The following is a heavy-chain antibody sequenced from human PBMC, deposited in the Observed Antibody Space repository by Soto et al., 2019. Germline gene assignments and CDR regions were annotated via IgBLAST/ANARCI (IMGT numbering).Heavy chain of an antibody. Sequence: QVQLVQSGAEVKKPGSSVRVSCKASGTIFSSYTISWVRQAPGQGLEWMGRIIPILGETNSAQKFQGRVTLTADKSTNTAYMELNSLRLEDTAVPYCARGLGGRMDDWGQGTTVTVSS. CDR3: ARGLGGRMDD. CDR1: GTIFSSYT. D-gene: IGHD3-16*01. CDR2: IIPILGET. V-gene: IGHV1-69*08. J-gene: IGHJ6*02.